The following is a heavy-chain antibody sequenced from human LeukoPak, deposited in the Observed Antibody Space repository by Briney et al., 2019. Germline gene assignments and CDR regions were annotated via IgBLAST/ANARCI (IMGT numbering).Heavy chain of an antibody. CDR2: INTNTGNP. Sequence: GASVKVSCKASGYTFTTYGMHWVRQAPGQGLEWMGWINTNTGNPTYAQGFTGRFVFSLDTSVSTAYLQISSLKAADTAAYYCVRGPFGSSWWGQGTLVTVSS. CDR1: GYTFTTYG. D-gene: IGHD6-13*01. V-gene: IGHV7-4-1*02. J-gene: IGHJ4*02. CDR3: VRGPFGSSW.